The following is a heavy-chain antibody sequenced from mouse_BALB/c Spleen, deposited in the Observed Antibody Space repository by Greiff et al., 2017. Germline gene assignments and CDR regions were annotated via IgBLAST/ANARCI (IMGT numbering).Heavy chain of an antibody. V-gene: IGHV2-6-7*01. CDR2: IWGDGST. CDR3: ARDYGNYGAWFAY. D-gene: IGHD2-1*01. J-gene: IGHJ3*01. Sequence: VMLVESGPGLVAPSQSLSITCTVSGFSLTGYGVNWVRQPPGKGLEWLGMIWGDGSTDYNSALKSRLSISKDNSKSQVFLKMNSLQTDDTARYYCARDYGNYGAWFAYWGQGTLVTVSA. CDR1: GFSLTGYG.